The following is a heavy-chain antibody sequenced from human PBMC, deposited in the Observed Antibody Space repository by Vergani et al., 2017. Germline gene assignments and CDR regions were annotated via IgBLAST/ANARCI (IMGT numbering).Heavy chain of an antibody. CDR1: GGSFSGYY. D-gene: IGHD6-13*01. CDR3: ARGRRYSSPQRFDP. CDR2: INHRGST. V-gene: IGHV4-34*01. J-gene: IGHJ5*02. Sequence: QVQLQQWCAGLLKPSETLSLTCAVYGGSFSGYYWSWIRQPPGKGLEWIGEINHRGSTNYNPALQSRVPISVNPTKNQFSLQLSSVTAADTAVYYCARGRRYSSPQRFDPWGQGTLVTVSA.